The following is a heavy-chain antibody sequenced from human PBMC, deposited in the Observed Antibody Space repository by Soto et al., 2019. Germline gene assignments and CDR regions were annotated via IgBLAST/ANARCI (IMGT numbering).Heavy chain of an antibody. D-gene: IGHD3-22*01. CDR3: AKDTDYHDSSGYYVFDY. Sequence: QVQLVESGGGVVQPGRSLRLSCADSGFTFTDYGMHWVRQAPGKGLEWVAVISCGGSKKNYADSVKGRFTISRDNSKNTLYLQMNRLRAEDTAVYYCAKDTDYHDSSGYYVFDYWGQGTLVTVSS. J-gene: IGHJ4*02. V-gene: IGHV3-30*18. CDR1: GFTFTDYG. CDR2: ISCGGSKK.